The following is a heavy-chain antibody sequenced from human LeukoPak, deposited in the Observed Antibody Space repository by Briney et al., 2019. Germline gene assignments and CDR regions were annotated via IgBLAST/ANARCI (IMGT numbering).Heavy chain of an antibody. CDR3: ARVLSSSGWYMDV. Sequence: SETLSLTCTVSGGSISSGGYYWSWIGQHPGKGLEWIGYIYYRGSTYYNPSLKSRVTISVDTSNNQFSLKLSSVTAADTAVYYCARVLSSSGWYMDVWGKGTTVTVSS. J-gene: IGHJ6*03. V-gene: IGHV4-31*03. D-gene: IGHD6-19*01. CDR2: IYYRGST. CDR1: GGSISSGGYY.